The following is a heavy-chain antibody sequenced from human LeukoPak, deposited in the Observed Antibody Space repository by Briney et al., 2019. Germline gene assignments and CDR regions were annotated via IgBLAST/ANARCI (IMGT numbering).Heavy chain of an antibody. J-gene: IGHJ4*02. CDR1: GYTFTGYY. Sequence: GASVKVSCKASGYTFTGYYMHWVRQATGQGLEWMGWMNPNSGNTGYAQKFQGRVTMTRNTSISTAYMELSSLRSEDTAVYYCATDPQSDNYCSGGSCSPDYWGQGTLVTVSS. CDR2: MNPNSGNT. D-gene: IGHD2-15*01. V-gene: IGHV1-8*02. CDR3: ATDPQSDNYCSGGSCSPDY.